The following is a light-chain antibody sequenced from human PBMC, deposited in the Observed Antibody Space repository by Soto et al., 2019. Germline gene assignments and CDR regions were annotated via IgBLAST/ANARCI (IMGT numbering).Light chain of an antibody. CDR1: SSNIGAGYD. CDR3: QSYDSSLSGWV. J-gene: IGLJ3*02. CDR2: GNS. Sequence: QSVLTQPPSVSGAPGQRVTISCTGSSSNIGAGYDVHWYQQLPGTAPKLLIYGNSNRPSGVPDRFSGSKSGTSAPLAITWLRAEDEADYYCQSYDSSLSGWVFGGGTKLTVL. V-gene: IGLV1-40*01.